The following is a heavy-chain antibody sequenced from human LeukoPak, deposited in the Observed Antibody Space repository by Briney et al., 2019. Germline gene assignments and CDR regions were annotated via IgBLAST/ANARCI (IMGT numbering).Heavy chain of an antibody. Sequence: SETLSLTCTVSGGSISSCYWSWIRQPPGKGLEWIGYIYYSGSTNYNPSLKSRVTISVDTSKNQFSLKLSSVTAADTAVYYCARGGTARGYYYYYYYMDVWGKGTTVTVSS. CDR2: IYYSGST. CDR3: ARGGTARGYYYYYYYMDV. CDR1: GGSISSCY. D-gene: IGHD2-8*02. V-gene: IGHV4-59*01. J-gene: IGHJ6*03.